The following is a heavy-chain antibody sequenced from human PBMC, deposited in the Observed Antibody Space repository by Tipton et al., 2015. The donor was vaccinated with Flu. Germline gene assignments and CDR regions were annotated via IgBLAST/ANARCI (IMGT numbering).Heavy chain of an antibody. CDR2: ISITGTYI. CDR3: AKAYTDGRYGMDV. CDR1: AFTFSAYA. D-gene: IGHD3-16*01. Sequence: SLRLSCAASAFTFSAYAMNWVRQAPGKGLEWVSSISITGTYIYYADSVKGRFTISRDNSKNTMFLQMNSLRPEDTAVYYCAKAYTDGRYGMDVWGQGTTVTVSS. V-gene: IGHV3-21*01. J-gene: IGHJ6*02.